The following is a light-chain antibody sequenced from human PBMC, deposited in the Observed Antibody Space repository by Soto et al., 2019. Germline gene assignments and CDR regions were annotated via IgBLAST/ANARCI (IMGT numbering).Light chain of an antibody. V-gene: IGLV2-11*01. Sequence: QSALTQPRSVSGSPGQSVTISCTGTRSDVVSWYQQHPGKSPKLIIYYVSQRPSGVPDRFSGSKSGTTASLTISGLQDVDEADYYCCSSAGGFTWVFGGGTKVTVL. CDR1: RSDVV. CDR2: YVS. J-gene: IGLJ3*02. CDR3: CSSAGGFTWV.